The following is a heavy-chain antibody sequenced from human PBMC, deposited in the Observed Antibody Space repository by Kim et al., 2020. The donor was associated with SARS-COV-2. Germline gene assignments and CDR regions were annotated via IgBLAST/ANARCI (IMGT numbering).Heavy chain of an antibody. Sequence: GGSLRLSCAASGFTFSSYGMHWVRQAPGKGLEWVAVISYDGSNKYYADSVKGRFTISRDNSKNTLYLQMNSLRAEDTAVYYCAKDRVVLWFGELYFDYWG. D-gene: IGHD3-10*01. J-gene: IGHJ4*01. V-gene: IGHV3-30*18. CDR3: AKDRVVLWFGELYFDY. CDR2: ISYDGSNK. CDR1: GFTFSSYG.